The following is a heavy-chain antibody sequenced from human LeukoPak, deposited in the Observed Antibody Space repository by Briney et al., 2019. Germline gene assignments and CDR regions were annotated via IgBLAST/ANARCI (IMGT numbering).Heavy chain of an antibody. D-gene: IGHD6-13*01. V-gene: IGHV1-8*01. CDR3: ARGALAAAGTRYYYGMDV. Sequence: ASVKVSCKASGYTFTSYDINWVRHATGQRLEWMGWMNPNSGNTGYAQKFQGRVTMTRNTSISTAYMELSSLRSEDTAAYCCARGALAAAGTRYYYGMDVWGQGTTVTVSS. CDR2: MNPNSGNT. J-gene: IGHJ6*02. CDR1: GYTFTSYD.